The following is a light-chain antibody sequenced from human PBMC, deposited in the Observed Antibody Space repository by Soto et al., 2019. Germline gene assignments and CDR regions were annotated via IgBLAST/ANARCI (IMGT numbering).Light chain of an antibody. CDR2: GAS. Sequence: EIVLTQSPGTLSLSPGERATLSCRASQSVSSDYLAWYQQKPGQAPRLLIYGASRRAPGIPDRFSGSGSGTDFTLTISRLEPEDFAVYYCQQYGGSPRYTFGQGTKLEIK. CDR3: QQYGGSPRYT. V-gene: IGKV3-20*01. J-gene: IGKJ2*01. CDR1: QSVSSDY.